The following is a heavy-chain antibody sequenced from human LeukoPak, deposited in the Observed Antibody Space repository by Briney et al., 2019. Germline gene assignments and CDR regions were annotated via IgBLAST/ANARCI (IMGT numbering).Heavy chain of an antibody. CDR1: GFTFSNAW. J-gene: IGHJ5*02. CDR3: TTGRGIQLWTRNPFDP. CDR2: IKSKTDGGTT. V-gene: IGHV3-15*01. D-gene: IGHD5-18*01. Sequence: GGSLRLSCAAPGFTFSNAWMSWVRQAPGKGLEWVGRIKSKTDGGTTDYAAPVKGRFTISRDDSKNTLYLQMNSLKTEGTAVYYCTTGRGIQLWTRNPFDPWGQGTLVTVSS.